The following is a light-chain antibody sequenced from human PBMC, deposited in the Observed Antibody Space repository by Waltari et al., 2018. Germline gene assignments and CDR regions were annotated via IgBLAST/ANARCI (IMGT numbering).Light chain of an antibody. J-gene: IGKJ1*01. Sequence: EILMTQSPATLSVSPGERATLSCRASQSVNRNLAWYQQKPGQPPRLLIYGASTRATGVPARFIGSGSGTEFTLTISSLQSEDFAVYFCQQYNDWPPRTFGQGTKVEIK. CDR1: QSVNRN. CDR2: GAS. V-gene: IGKV3-15*01. CDR3: QQYNDWPPRT.